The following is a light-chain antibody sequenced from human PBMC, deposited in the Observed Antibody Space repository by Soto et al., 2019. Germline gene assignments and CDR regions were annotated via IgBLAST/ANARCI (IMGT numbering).Light chain of an antibody. CDR2: DVS. CDR1: SSDVGAYNY. CDR3: RSYTSATTYV. V-gene: IGLV2-14*01. J-gene: IGLJ1*01. Sequence: QSALTQPASVSGSPGQSIAISCTGTSSDVGAYNYDSWYQQYPGEAPKVIIYDVSHRPAGVSNRFSGSKSGNTASLTISGLQTQDEADYYCRSYTSATTYVFGTGTKVTVL.